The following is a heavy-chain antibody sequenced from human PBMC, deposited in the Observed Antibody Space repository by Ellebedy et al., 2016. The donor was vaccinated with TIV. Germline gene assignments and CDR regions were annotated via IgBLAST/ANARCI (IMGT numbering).Heavy chain of an antibody. CDR3: ARVVVRITIFGVVITGYFDY. Sequence: SVKVSCXASGGTFSSYAISWVRQAPGQGLEWMGGIIPIFGTANYAQKFQGRVTITADESTSTAYMELSSLRSEDTAVYYCARVVVRITIFGVVITGYFDYWGQGTLVTVSS. J-gene: IGHJ4*02. D-gene: IGHD3-3*01. CDR1: GGTFSSYA. V-gene: IGHV1-69*13. CDR2: IIPIFGTA.